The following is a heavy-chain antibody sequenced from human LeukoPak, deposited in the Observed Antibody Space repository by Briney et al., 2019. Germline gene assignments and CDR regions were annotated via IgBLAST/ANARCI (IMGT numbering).Heavy chain of an antibody. V-gene: IGHV3-21*01. CDR1: GFTFSRYS. J-gene: IGHJ5*02. CDR2: ISSSSSYI. Sequence: GGSLRLSCAASGFTFSRYSMNWVRQAPGKGLEWVSSISSSSSYIYYADSVKGRFTISRDNAKNSLYLQMNSLRAEDTAVYYCASSSQNWFGLWGQGTLVTVSS. D-gene: IGHD2-2*01. CDR3: ASSSQNWFGL.